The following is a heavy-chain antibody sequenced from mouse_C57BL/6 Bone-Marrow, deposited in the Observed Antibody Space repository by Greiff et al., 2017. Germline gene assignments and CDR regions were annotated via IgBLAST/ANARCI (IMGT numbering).Heavy chain of an antibody. CDR1: GFNIKDDY. CDR3: ARCSAMDY. D-gene: IGHD3-1*01. Sequence: EVQLQQSGAELVRPGASVKLSCTASGFNIKDDYMHWVKQRPEQGLEWIGWIDPENGDTEYASKFQGKATITADTSSNTAYLQLSSLTSEDTAVYYCARCSAMDYWGQGTSVTVSS. V-gene: IGHV14-4*01. J-gene: IGHJ4*01. CDR2: IDPENGDT.